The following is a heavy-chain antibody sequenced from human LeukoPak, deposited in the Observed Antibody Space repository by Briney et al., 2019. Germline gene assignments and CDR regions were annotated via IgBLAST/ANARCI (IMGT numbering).Heavy chain of an antibody. CDR2: IIPILGIA. Sequence: SVKVSCKASGGTXSSYAISWVRQAPGQGLEWMGRIIPILGIANYAQKFQGRVTITADKSTSTAYMELSSLRSEDTAVYYCARGAVYYDSSGYSHDAFDIWGQGTMVTVSS. V-gene: IGHV1-69*04. CDR1: GGTXSSYA. CDR3: ARGAVYYDSSGYSHDAFDI. J-gene: IGHJ3*02. D-gene: IGHD3-22*01.